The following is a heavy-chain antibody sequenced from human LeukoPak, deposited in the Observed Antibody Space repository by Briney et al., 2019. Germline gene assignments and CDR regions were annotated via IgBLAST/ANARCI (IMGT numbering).Heavy chain of an antibody. Sequence: GSLRLSCAASGFTFSNAWMSWVRQAPGKGLEWVGEINHSGSTNYNPSLKSRVTISVDTSKNQFSLKLSSVTAADTAVYYCASRNIPRYWGQGTLVTVSS. D-gene: IGHD2/OR15-2a*01. V-gene: IGHV4-34*01. CDR3: ASRNIPRY. CDR1: GFTFSNAW. CDR2: INHSGST. J-gene: IGHJ4*02.